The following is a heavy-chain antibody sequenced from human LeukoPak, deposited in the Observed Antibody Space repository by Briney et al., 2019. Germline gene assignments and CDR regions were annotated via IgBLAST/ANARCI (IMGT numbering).Heavy chain of an antibody. D-gene: IGHD6-19*01. Sequence: PGGSLRLSCAASGFTFSSYAMHWVRKAPGKGLEWVAVISYDGSNKYYADSVKGRFTISRDNSKNTLYLQMNSLRAEDTAVYYCASGSGWVFEYWGQGTLVTVFS. CDR1: GFTFSSYA. J-gene: IGHJ4*02. CDR2: ISYDGSNK. CDR3: ASGSGWVFEY. V-gene: IGHV3-30-3*01.